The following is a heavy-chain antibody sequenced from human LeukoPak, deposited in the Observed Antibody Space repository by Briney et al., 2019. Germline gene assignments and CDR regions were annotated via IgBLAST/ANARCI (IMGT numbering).Heavy chain of an antibody. J-gene: IGHJ2*01. CDR2: ISAYNGNT. D-gene: IGHD2/OR15-2a*01. CDR3: ASVSPGWYFDL. V-gene: IGHV1-18*04. CDR1: GYTFTSYY. Sequence: ASVKVSCKASGYTFTSYYMHWVRQAPGQGLEWMGWISAYNGNTNYAQKLQGRVTMTTDTSTSTAYMELRSLRSDDTAVYYCASVSPGWYFDLWGRGTLVTVSS.